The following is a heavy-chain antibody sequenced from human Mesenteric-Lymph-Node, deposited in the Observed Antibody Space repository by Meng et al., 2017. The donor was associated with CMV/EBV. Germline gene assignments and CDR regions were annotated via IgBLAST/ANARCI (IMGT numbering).Heavy chain of an antibody. J-gene: IGHJ6*02. V-gene: IGHV1-18*01. Sequence: ASVKVSCKVSGTTFTSYGFSWMRQAPGQGLEWMGWISAYNGNTNYAQKLQGRVTMTTDTSTSTAYMELRSLRSDDTAVYYCAREGLLGYQLLTYYYYYGMDVWGQGTTVTVSS. CDR2: ISAYNGNT. CDR3: AREGLLGYQLLTYYYYYGMDV. CDR1: GTTFTSYG. D-gene: IGHD2-2*01.